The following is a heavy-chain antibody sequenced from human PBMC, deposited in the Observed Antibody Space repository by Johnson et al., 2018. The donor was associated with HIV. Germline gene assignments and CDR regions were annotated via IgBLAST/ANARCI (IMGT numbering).Heavy chain of an antibody. D-gene: IGHD4/OR15-4a*01. CDR1: GFTFSTYA. V-gene: IGHV3-30*18. CDR2: LSYDGINK. CDR3: AKGRNTYGADVFDI. Sequence: VQLVESGGGVVQPGRPLRLSCAASGFTFSTYAIHWVRQAPGKGLEWLALLSYDGINKYYADSVKGRFTISRDNSKNTLYLQMNSLRVEDTAVYYCAKGRNTYGADVFDIWGQGTMVTVSS. J-gene: IGHJ3*02.